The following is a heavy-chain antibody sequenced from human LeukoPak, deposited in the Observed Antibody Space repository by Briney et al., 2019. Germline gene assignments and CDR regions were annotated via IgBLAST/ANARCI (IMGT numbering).Heavy chain of an antibody. J-gene: IGHJ6*03. V-gene: IGHV4-39*01. CDR1: GGSISSSSYY. CDR3: ARHGYYYYYMDV. Sequence: SETLSLTCTVSGGSISSSSYYCGWIRQPPGTGLEWIGSIYYSGITYYNPALKSRVTISVDTSKNQYSLNLSSVTAADTAVYYCARHGYYYYYMDVWGKGTTVTVSS. CDR2: IYYSGIT.